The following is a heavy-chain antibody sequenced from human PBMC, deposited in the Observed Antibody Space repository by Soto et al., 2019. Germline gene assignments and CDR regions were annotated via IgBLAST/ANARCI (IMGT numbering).Heavy chain of an antibody. V-gene: IGHV3-15*05. Sequence: GGSLRLSCEASGLTFSNAWMSWVRQAPGKGLEWVGRIKSKTDGGAIDYAAPVRGRFTISRDDSKNTLYVEMNSLKTEDTAVYYCTTDVFEFWGFLGDTLVVPAAITYWGQGTLVTVSS. D-gene: IGHD2-2*01. CDR1: GLTFSNAW. J-gene: IGHJ4*02. CDR2: IKSKTDGGAI. CDR3: TTDVFEFWGFLGDTLVVPAAITY.